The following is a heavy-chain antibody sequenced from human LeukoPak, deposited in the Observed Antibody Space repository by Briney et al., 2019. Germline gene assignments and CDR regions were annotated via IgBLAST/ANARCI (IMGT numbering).Heavy chain of an antibody. V-gene: IGHV1-2*02. Sequence: GASVKVSCKASGYTFTGYYMHWVRQAPGQGLEWMGRINPNSGGTNYVQKFQGRVTMTRDTSISTAYMELSRLRSDDTAVYYCARDHRIRRRWFDPWGQGTLVTVSS. D-gene: IGHD1-14*01. CDR3: ARDHRIRRRWFDP. CDR1: GYTFTGYY. J-gene: IGHJ5*02. CDR2: INPNSGGT.